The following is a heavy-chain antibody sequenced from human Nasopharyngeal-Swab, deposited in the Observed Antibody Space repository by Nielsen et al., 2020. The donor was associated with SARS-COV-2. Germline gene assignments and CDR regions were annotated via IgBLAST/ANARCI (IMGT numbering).Heavy chain of an antibody. V-gene: IGHV3-30*18. D-gene: IGHD3-10*01. CDR2: ISYEGSIK. Sequence: GESLKISCAASGFNFNNYGMRWVRQAPGKGLEWVALISYEGSIKHYADYVEGRFTISRDSSKNTLFLQMNSLRPEDTAVYFCAKRKEILWLGSQRHGMDVWGQGTTVTVSS. J-gene: IGHJ6*02. CDR1: GFNFNNYG. CDR3: AKRKEILWLGSQRHGMDV.